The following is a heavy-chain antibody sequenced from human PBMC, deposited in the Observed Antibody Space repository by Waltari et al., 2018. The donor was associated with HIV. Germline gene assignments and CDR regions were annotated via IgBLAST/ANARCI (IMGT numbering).Heavy chain of an antibody. Sequence: QVQLKQWGAGLVKPSETLSLACAVYGGSFSGYFWNWVRQPPGKGLEWVGEVNQKENTKYNPSLKSRVSITVAWYMNQFSRKLSSVTAADTALYYCTGLAWRDSSCQYSHYYSGMDVWGQGTTGTVSS. CDR1: GGSFSGYF. CDR3: TGLAWRDSSCQYSHYYSGMDV. J-gene: IGHJ6*02. D-gene: IGHD3-22*01. CDR2: VNQKENT. V-gene: IGHV4-34*01.